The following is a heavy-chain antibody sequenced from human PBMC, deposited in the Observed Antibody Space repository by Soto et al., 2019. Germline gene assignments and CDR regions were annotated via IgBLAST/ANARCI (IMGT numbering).Heavy chain of an antibody. CDR3: ARYSNNWFQTEGMDV. V-gene: IGHV4-4*07. CDR1: FDSITTYY. D-gene: IGHD6-13*01. Sequence: SETLSLTCTVSFDSITTYYWSWIRQPAGKGLEWIGRIDASGNTNYNPSLNSRVTMSIDTSKKQFSLKLTSVTAADTAIYYCARYSNNWFQTEGMDVWGQGTTVTVSS. CDR2: IDASGNT. J-gene: IGHJ6*02.